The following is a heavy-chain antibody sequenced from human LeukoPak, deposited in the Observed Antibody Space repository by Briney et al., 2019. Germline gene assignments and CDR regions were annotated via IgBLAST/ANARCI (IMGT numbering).Heavy chain of an antibody. CDR1: GYTFTSYG. CDR2: ISAYNGNT. V-gene: IGHV1-18*01. J-gene: IGHJ6*02. Sequence: ASVKVSCKASGYTFTSYGISWVRQAPGQRLEWMGWISAYNGNTNYAQKLQGRVTMTTDTSTSTAYMELRSLRSDDTAVYYCAREGAVAGMDYYYGMDVWGQGTTVTVSS. CDR3: AREGAVAGMDYYYGMDV. D-gene: IGHD6-19*01.